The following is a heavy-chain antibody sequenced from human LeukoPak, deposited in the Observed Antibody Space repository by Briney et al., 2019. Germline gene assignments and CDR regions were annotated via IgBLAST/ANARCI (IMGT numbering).Heavy chain of an antibody. J-gene: IGHJ4*02. CDR2: IWYDGSNK. D-gene: IGHD6-13*01. Sequence: GRSLRLSCAASGFTFSSYGMHWVRQAPGKGLEWVAVIWYDGSNKYYADSVKGRFTISRDNSKNTLYLQMNSLRAEDTAVYYCARDPSRPYSSSWLDYWGQGTLVTVSS. CDR1: GFTFSSYG. V-gene: IGHV3-33*01. CDR3: ARDPSRPYSSSWLDY.